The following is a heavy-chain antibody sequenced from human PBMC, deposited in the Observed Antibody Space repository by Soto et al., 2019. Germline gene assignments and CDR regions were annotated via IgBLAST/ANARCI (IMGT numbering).Heavy chain of an antibody. V-gene: IGHV1-69*02. Sequence: QVQLVQSGAEVKKPGSSVKVSCKASGGTFSSYTISWVRQAPGQGLEWMGRIIPILGIANYAQKFQGRVTITADKXTSTAYMELSSLRSEDTAVYYCARGYCSSTSCPADYWGQGTLVTVSS. CDR3: ARGYCSSTSCPADY. CDR2: IIPILGIA. J-gene: IGHJ4*02. D-gene: IGHD2-2*01. CDR1: GGTFSSYT.